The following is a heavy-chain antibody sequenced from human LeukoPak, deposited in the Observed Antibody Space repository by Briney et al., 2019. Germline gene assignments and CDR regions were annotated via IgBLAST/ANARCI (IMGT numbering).Heavy chain of an antibody. D-gene: IGHD4-17*01. CDR2: MYYIGSN. CDR3: ARDLVTVTKGFDI. V-gene: IGHV4-59*01. J-gene: IGHJ3*02. Sequence: SETLSLTCTVSGGSISSDYWSWIRQSPGKGLEWLGYMYYIGSNNYNPSLKSRVTISIDTSKNQFSLKLSSVTAADTAVYYCARDLVTVTKGFDIWGQGTMVSVSS. CDR1: GGSISSDY.